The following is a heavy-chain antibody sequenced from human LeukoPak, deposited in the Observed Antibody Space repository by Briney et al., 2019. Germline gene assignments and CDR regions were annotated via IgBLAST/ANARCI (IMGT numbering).Heavy chain of an antibody. D-gene: IGHD6-19*01. CDR3: ARCRGSGWLDAFDI. Sequence: SETLSLTCTVSGGSISSYYWSWIRQPPGKELEWIGYIYYSGSTNYNPSLKSRVTISVDTSKNQFSLKLSSVTAADTAVYYCARCRGSGWLDAFDIWGQGTMVTVSS. CDR2: IYYSGST. V-gene: IGHV4-59*01. CDR1: GGSISSYY. J-gene: IGHJ3*02.